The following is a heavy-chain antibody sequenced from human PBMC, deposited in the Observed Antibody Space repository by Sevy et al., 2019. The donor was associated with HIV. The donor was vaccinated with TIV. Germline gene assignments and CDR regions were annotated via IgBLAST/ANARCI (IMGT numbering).Heavy chain of an antibody. D-gene: IGHD3-22*01. CDR2: ISYDGSNK. CDR3: ARGNYYERGGYWEIDD. Sequence: GGSLRLSCAASGFTFSDYAIHWVRQAPGKGLEWVAFISYDGSNKYYADSVKGRFTISRDNSKNTLHLQMNSLRVEDTAVYYCARGNYYERGGYWEIDDWGQGTLVTVSS. CDR1: GFTFSDYA. V-gene: IGHV3-30-3*01. J-gene: IGHJ4*02.